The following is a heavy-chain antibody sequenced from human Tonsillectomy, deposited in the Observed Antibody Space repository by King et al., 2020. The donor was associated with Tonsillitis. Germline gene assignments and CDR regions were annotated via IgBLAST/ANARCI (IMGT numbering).Heavy chain of an antibody. D-gene: IGHD1-20*01. CDR3: ARTTRYNWNYDGMDV. J-gene: IGHJ6*02. CDR1: GFSLTNTRMG. V-gene: IGHV2-26*01. Sequence: VTLKESGPVLVKPTETLTLTCTVSGFSLTNTRMGVSWIRQPPGKALEWLAHIFSNDEKSYSTSLKSRLTLSRDTSKSQVVLTMTNMDPVDTATYYCARTTRYNWNYDGMDVWVQGTTVTVSS. CDR2: IFSNDEK.